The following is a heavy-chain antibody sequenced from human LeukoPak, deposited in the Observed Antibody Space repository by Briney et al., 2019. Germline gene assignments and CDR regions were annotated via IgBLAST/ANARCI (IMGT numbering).Heavy chain of an antibody. CDR3: ARLIRSYNWFDS. V-gene: IGHV3-53*01. J-gene: IGHJ5*01. Sequence: GGSLRLSCAASGFAVSSNYMSWVRQAPGKGLEWVSIVYSGGSTYSADSVKGRSTISRDNSKNTLYLQMNSLRAKDTAVYYCARLIRSYNWFDSWGQGTLVTVSS. CDR2: VYSGGST. CDR1: GFAVSSNY. D-gene: IGHD3-10*01.